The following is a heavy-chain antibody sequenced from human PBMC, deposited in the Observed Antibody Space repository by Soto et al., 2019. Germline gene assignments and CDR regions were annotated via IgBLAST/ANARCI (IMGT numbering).Heavy chain of an antibody. J-gene: IGHJ5*02. CDR2: ISTFNGNT. V-gene: IGHV1-18*04. CDR3: ARGTVTSGRWFGP. D-gene: IGHD4-17*01. CDR1: ASTFTGYT. Sequence: QVHLVQSGTEVKEPGASVKVSCKASASTFTGYTINWVRQAPGQGLEWMGWISTFNGNTKYAGDFEGRVTMTTNTSTTTAYMELTSLTFGDAAVYFCARGTVTSGRWFGPWGQGTLVSVSS.